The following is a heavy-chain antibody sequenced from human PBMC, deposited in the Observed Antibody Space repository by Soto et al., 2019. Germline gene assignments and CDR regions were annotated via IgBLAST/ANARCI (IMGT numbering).Heavy chain of an antibody. CDR3: ARDTLGGAYNFWH. J-gene: IGHJ4*02. V-gene: IGHV3-66*01. CDR2: ISSGGST. CDR1: GFTVSSYY. D-gene: IGHD3-3*01. Sequence: EVQLVESGGGLVQPGGSLRLSCAASGFTVSSYYMTWVRQAPGQGLEWVSVISSGGSTYNADSVKGRFTISRDNSKNTLYLQMNRLRADDTAVYYCARDTLGGAYNFWHGGQGTLVTVSS.